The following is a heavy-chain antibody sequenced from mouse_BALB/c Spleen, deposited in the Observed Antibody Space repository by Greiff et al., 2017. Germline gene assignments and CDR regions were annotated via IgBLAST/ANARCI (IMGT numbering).Heavy chain of an antibody. CDR3: ARGYYGDRVDFDY. D-gene: IGHD1-2*01. Sequence: VQLQQSGAELAKPGASVKMSCKASGYTFTSYWMHWVKQRPGQGLEWIGYINPSTGYTEYNQKFKDKATMTVDKSSSTAYMELARLTSEDSAIYYCARGYYGDRVDFDYWGQGTTLTVSS. J-gene: IGHJ2*01. CDR1: GYTFTSYW. V-gene: IGHV1-7*01. CDR2: INPSTGYT.